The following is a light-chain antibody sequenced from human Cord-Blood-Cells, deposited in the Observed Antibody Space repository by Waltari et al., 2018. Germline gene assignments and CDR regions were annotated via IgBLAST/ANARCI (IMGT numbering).Light chain of an antibody. CDR2: DAS. CDR3: QQYNSYLWT. V-gene: IGKV1-5*01. CDR1: QSISSW. Sequence: DIQMTQSPSTLSASVGDRVPITCRASQSISSWLAWYQQKPGNAPKLLIYDASSLESGVPARFSGSGSGTEFTLTISSLQPDDFATYYCQQYNSYLWTFGQGTKVEIK. J-gene: IGKJ1*01.